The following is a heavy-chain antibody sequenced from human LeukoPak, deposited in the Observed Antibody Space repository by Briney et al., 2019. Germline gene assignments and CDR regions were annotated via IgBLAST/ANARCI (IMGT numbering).Heavy chain of an antibody. D-gene: IGHD7-27*01. V-gene: IGHV3-21*01. J-gene: IGHJ4*02. CDR3: ASFGIAWGSAY. CDR2: ISSSSSYI. CDR1: GFTFSSYS. Sequence: GGSLRLSCAASGFTFSSYSMNWVRQAPGKGLEWVSSISSSSSYIYYADSVKGRFTISRDNVGNTLYLHMNGLRVEDTAMYYCASFGIAWGSAYWGQGTLVIVSS.